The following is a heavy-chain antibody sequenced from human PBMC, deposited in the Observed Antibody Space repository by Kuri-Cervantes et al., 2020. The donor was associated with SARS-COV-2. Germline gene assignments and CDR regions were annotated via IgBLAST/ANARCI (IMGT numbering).Heavy chain of an antibody. CDR2: IYYSGST. J-gene: IGHJ4*02. V-gene: IGHV4-38-2*01. CDR1: GYSISSGYY. CDR3: GRGPAAIITPYFDY. D-gene: IGHD2-2*01. Sequence: SETLSLTCAVSGYSISSGYYWGWIRQPPGKGLEWIGSIYYSGSTYYNPSLKSRVTISVDTSKNQFSLKLSSVTAADTAVYYCGRGPAAIITPYFDYWGQGTLVTVSS.